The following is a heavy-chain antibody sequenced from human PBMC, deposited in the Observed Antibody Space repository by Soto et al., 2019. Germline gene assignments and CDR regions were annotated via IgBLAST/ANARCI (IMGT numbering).Heavy chain of an antibody. CDR3: ARQASGYYYGWFDP. CDR2: IFYSGGT. J-gene: IGHJ5*02. V-gene: IGHV4-39*01. D-gene: IGHD3-22*01. CDR1: GGSILDSTYY. Sequence: QLLLQESGPGLVKPSETLSLTCTVSGGSILDSTYYWAWIRQSPGKGLEWIGTIFYSGGTFYTPSLKSRVTMSVDTPNTQFSLKLSSVTAADTAVYYCARQASGYYYGWFDPWGQGTLVTVSS.